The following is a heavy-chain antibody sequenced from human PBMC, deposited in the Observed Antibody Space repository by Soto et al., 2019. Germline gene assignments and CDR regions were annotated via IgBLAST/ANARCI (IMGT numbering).Heavy chain of an antibody. CDR2: INHSGST. CDR1: GGSFSGYY. V-gene: IGHV4-34*01. D-gene: IGHD3-16*02. CDR3: ARVGYDYIWGSYRPDSFDY. J-gene: IGHJ4*02. Sequence: QVQLQQWGAGLLKPSETLSLTCAVYGGSFSGYYWSWIRQPPGKGLECIGEINHSGSTNYNPYLTGRVTISVDTSKNQFSLKLSYVTDADTAVYYCARVGYDYIWGSYRPDSFDYWGQGTLVTVSS.